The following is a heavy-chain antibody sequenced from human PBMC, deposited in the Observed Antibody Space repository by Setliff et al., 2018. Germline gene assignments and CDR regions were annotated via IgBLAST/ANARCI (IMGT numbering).Heavy chain of an antibody. V-gene: IGHV4-38-2*02. CDR3: VRDAGDGYGVDAYAGGGFDI. CDR2: FRPSGKT. CDR1: GSAISSGHY. J-gene: IGHJ3*02. D-gene: IGHD4-17*01. Sequence: SETLSLTCAVSGSAISSGHYWGWIRQPPGKGLEWIGSFRPSGKTYYNPSLKSRVTISVDTSKRHFSLKLTSVTAADTAVYYCVRDAGDGYGVDAYAGGGFDIWGQGTVVTVSS.